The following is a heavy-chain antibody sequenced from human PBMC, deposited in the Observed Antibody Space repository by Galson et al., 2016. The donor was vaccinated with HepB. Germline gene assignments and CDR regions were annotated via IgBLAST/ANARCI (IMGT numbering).Heavy chain of an antibody. D-gene: IGHD3-22*01. V-gene: IGHV3-13*01. CDR1: GFTFSSYD. J-gene: IGHJ6*02. Sequence: SLRLSCAASGFTFSSYDMHWVRQATGKGLEWVSAIGADGGTYYAGSVEGRFTISRENAKNSLYLQMNSLRAGDTAVYYCVRILYDRSARDYYGMDVWGQGITVTVSS. CDR3: VRILYDRSARDYYGMDV. CDR2: IGADGGT.